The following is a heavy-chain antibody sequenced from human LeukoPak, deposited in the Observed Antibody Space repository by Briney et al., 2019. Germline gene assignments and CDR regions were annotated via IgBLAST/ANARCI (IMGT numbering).Heavy chain of an antibody. CDR1: GFTFSDYY. Sequence: GGTLRLSCAASGFTFSDYYMSWIRQPPGKGLEWVSYISGSGSTTYYADSVKGRFTISRDNAKNSLYLQMNSLSVEDTAVYYCAREEGGDCSRTSCYTSSWGQGTQVTVSS. J-gene: IGHJ4*02. D-gene: IGHD2-2*02. CDR2: ISGSGSTT. V-gene: IGHV3-11*01. CDR3: AREEGGDCSRTSCYTSS.